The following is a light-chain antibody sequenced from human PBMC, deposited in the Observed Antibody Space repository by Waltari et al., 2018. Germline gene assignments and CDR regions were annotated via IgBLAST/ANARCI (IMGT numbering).Light chain of an antibody. Sequence: DSQMTQSPSSLSASVGGRVTITCRASQSISGYLNWYQQIPGKAPKALIYVATSLQSGGPSSFSGSGSGTDFTLTISSLQPEDFATYYCQQSYSTPFTFGPGTLVDIK. V-gene: IGKV1-39*01. CDR1: QSISGY. CDR3: QQSYSTPFT. CDR2: VAT. J-gene: IGKJ3*01.